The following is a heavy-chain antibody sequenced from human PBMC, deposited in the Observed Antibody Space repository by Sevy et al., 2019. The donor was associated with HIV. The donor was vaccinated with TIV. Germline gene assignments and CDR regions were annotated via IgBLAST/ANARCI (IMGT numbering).Heavy chain of an antibody. CDR1: GFTFSSYW. Sequence: GGSLRLFCAASGFTFSSYWMSWVRQAPGKGLEWVADIKKDGSVKLYADAVKGRFTISRDNAENSVDLQMKSLRAEDTAVYFCARWRGAQSEFDYWGQGTRVTVSS. J-gene: IGHJ4*02. D-gene: IGHD3-3*01. CDR2: IKKDGSVK. CDR3: ARWRGAQSEFDY. V-gene: IGHV3-7*01.